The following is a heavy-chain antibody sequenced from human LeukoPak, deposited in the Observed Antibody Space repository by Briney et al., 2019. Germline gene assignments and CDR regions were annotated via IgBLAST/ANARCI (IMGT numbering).Heavy chain of an antibody. CDR3: AKELDTAMVAYFDY. CDR2: ISGSGANT. J-gene: IGHJ4*02. V-gene: IGHV3-23*01. Sequence: PGGSLRLSCAASGFTFSSYAMSWVRQAPGKGLEWDSAISGSGANTYYADSVKGRFTISRDNSKNTLYLQMNSLRAEDTAVYYCAKELDTAMVAYFDYWGQGTLVTVSS. CDR1: GFTFSSYA. D-gene: IGHD5-18*01.